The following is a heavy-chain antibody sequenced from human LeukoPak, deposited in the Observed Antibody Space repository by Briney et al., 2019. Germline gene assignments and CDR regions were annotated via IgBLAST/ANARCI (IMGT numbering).Heavy chain of an antibody. J-gene: IGHJ6*03. Sequence: GGSLRLSCAASRFTFNTYWMHCVRQAPGKGRVWVLHTNSAGSSISYADSVRGRFTISRDNDKNTLYLQMSSLRAEDTAVYYCARDRSYNMDVSGKGATVTVSS. V-gene: IGHV3-74*01. CDR1: RFTFNTYW. CDR2: TNSAGSSI. CDR3: ARDRSYNMDV.